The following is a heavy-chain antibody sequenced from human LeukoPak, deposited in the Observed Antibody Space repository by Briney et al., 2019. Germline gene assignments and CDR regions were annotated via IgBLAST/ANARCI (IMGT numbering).Heavy chain of an antibody. Sequence: ASVKVSCKASGYTFTSYYMHWVRQAPGQGLEWMGIINPSGGSTSYAQKFQGRVTMTRDTSTSTVYMELSSLRSEDTAVYYCARGRVWPHRFPFTIFGVVRSGYYGMDVWGQGTTVTVSS. J-gene: IGHJ6*02. CDR3: ARGRVWPHRFPFTIFGVVRSGYYGMDV. D-gene: IGHD3-3*01. CDR1: GYTFTSYY. V-gene: IGHV1-46*01. CDR2: INPSGGST.